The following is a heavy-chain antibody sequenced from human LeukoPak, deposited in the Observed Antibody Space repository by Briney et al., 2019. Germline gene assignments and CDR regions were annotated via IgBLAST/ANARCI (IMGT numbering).Heavy chain of an antibody. D-gene: IGHD3-9*01. V-gene: IGHV4-34*01. CDR2: INHSGST. Sequence: SETLSLTCAVYGGSFSGYYWSWIRQPPGKGLEWIGEINHSGSTNYNPSLKSRVTISVDTSKNQLSLKLSSVTAADTAVYYCARDHVLRYFDWLPYGMDVWGQGTTVTVSS. J-gene: IGHJ6*02. CDR1: GGSFSGYY. CDR3: ARDHVLRYFDWLPYGMDV.